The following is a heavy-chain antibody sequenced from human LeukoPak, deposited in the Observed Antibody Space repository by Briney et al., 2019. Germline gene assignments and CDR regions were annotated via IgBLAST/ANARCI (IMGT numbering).Heavy chain of an antibody. V-gene: IGHV5-10-1*01. Sequence: GESLKISCKGSGYNFNNYWISWVRQMPGKGLEWMGRIDPSDSYTNYSPSFQGHVTISADKTVTTVYLQWSSLKASDTAMYYCGRQDIAAAGLALDYWGQGTLVTVSS. CDR1: GYNFNNYW. D-gene: IGHD6-13*01. J-gene: IGHJ4*02. CDR3: GRQDIAAAGLALDY. CDR2: IDPSDSYT.